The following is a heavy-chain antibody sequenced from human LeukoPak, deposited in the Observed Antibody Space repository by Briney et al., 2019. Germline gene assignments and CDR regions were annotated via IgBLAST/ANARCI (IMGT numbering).Heavy chain of an antibody. CDR1: SGSISSGGYY. CDR3: ARDGGSSGYRYFDL. J-gene: IGHJ2*01. D-gene: IGHD3-22*01. V-gene: IGHV4-31*03. Sequence: SQTLSLTCIVSSGSISSGGYYWSWIRQHPGKGLEWIGYISHSGGTLYNPSLKSRVMISLDTSKNQFSLKLTSVTAADTAVYYCARDGGSSGYRYFDLWGRGTLVTVPS. CDR2: ISHSGGT.